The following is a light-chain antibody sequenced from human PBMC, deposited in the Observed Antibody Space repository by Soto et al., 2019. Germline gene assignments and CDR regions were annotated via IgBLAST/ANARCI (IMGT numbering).Light chain of an antibody. CDR3: MQGKYWPRLT. CDR1: QSLVYSDGNTY. J-gene: IGKJ4*01. Sequence: DVVMTQSPLSLPVTLGQPASISCRSSQSLVYSDGNTYLNWFHQRPGQSPRRLIYKVSNRDSVVPDTSSGRGSGTDFTLKISRVEAEDVGVYYCMQGKYWPRLTFGGGTKVEIK. V-gene: IGKV2-30*01. CDR2: KVS.